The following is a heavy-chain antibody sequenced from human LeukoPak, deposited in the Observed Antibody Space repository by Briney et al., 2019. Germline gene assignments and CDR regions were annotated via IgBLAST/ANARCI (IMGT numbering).Heavy chain of an antibody. Sequence: SETLSLTCAVSGGSISSGGYSWSWIRQPPGKGLEWIGYIYHSGSTYYNPPLKSRVTISVDRSKNQFSLKLSSVTAADTAVYYCARQSGGDAFDIWGQGTMVTVSS. V-gene: IGHV4-30-2*01. CDR3: ARQSGGDAFDI. J-gene: IGHJ3*02. CDR2: IYHSGST. CDR1: GGSISSGGYS. D-gene: IGHD1-26*01.